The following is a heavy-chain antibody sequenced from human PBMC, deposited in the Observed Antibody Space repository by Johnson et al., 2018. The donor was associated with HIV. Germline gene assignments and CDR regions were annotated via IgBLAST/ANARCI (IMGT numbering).Heavy chain of an antibody. V-gene: IGHV3-15*01. Sequence: VLLVESGGGLVKPGGSLRLSCAASGFTFSNAWMNWVRQAPGKGLEWVGRIKSKSDGGTTDYAAPVKGRFTISRDNSKNMVYLQMNSLRPEDTAVYYCARDGRDLVTRGSFDVWGQGTMVTVSS. J-gene: IGHJ3*01. CDR3: ARDGRDLVTRGSFDV. CDR1: GFTFSNAW. CDR2: IKSKSDGGTT. D-gene: IGHD3-9*01.